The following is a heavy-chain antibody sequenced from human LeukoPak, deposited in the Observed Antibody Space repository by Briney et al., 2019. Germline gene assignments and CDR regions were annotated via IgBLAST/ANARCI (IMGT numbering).Heavy chain of an antibody. CDR2: IYPVNSDT. V-gene: IGHV5-51*01. D-gene: IGHD5-24*01. Sequence: GKPRKISGKGAGSPFTSYWIGGVRQMPGKGLEWMGIIYPVNSDTSYSPSFQGQVTISADKSISTAYLQWSSLKASDTALYYCARLRDSDAFDIWGQGTMVTVSS. J-gene: IGHJ3*02. CDR1: GSPFTSYW. CDR3: ARLRDSDAFDI.